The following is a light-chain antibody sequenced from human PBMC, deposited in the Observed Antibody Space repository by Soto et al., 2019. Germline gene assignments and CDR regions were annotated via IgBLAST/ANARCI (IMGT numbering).Light chain of an antibody. J-gene: IGKJ1*01. CDR3: QQYYSTPWT. Sequence: DIVMTQSPDSLAVSLGERATINCKSSQSVLYSSNNKNYLAWYQQKPGQPPKLLIYWASTRESGVPDRLSGSGSGTDFTLPISSLQAEDVAVYYCQQYYSTPWTFGQGTKVDIK. CDR1: QSVLYSSNNKNY. CDR2: WAS. V-gene: IGKV4-1*01.